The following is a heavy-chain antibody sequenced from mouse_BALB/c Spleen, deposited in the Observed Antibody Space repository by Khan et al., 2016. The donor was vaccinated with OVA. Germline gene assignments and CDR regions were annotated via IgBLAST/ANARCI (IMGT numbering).Heavy chain of an antibody. CDR1: GFSLTTYG. CDR2: IWSGGNT. V-gene: IGHV2-2*01. J-gene: IGHJ3*01. D-gene: IGHD2-14*01. CDR3: ARNSYMYDFTY. Sequence: QVQLKESGPGLVQPSQSLSITCTVSGFSLTTYGVHWVRQSPGKGLEWLGLIWSGGNTDYNAAFISRLSITKDNSKSHVFFKMNSLQADDTAMYYCARNSYMYDFTYWGQGTLVTVSA.